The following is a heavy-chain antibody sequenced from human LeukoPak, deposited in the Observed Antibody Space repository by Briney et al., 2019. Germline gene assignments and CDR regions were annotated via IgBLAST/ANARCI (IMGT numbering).Heavy chain of an antibody. Sequence: SETLSLTCFVSGGSINSDDYYWSWIRLPPGKGLEWIGYIYYSGSTYYNPSLKSRITISVDTSKNQFSLRLSSVTAAGTAVYYCARVGSWEGWFDPWGQGTLVTVSS. V-gene: IGHV4-30-4*01. CDR3: ARVGSWEGWFDP. CDR2: IYYSGST. CDR1: GGSINSDDYY. J-gene: IGHJ5*02. D-gene: IGHD1-26*01.